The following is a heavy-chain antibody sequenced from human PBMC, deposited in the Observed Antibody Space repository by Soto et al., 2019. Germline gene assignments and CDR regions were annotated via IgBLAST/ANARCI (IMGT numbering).Heavy chain of an antibody. J-gene: IGHJ5*02. D-gene: IGHD3-16*01. Sequence: QLQLQESGPGLVKPSETLSLTCTVSGGSISGSTYYWAWIRQPPGQGLEWIGSINYSGITFYRPSLKSRVTISVDTPKNQFSLRLTSVTAADTAVYYCVRELGGQSDPWGRGTRVTVSS. CDR3: VRELGGQSDP. CDR1: GGSISGSTYY. V-gene: IGHV4-39*01. CDR2: INYSGIT.